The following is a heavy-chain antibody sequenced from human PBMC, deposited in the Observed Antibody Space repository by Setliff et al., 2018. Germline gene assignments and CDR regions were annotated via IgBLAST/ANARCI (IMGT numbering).Heavy chain of an antibody. D-gene: IGHD2-2*01. J-gene: IGHJ6*03. CDR2: FSSRNDYI. Sequence: GSLRLSCAASGFTFSSYSMNWVRQAPGKGLEWVASFSSRNDYIYHADSVKGRFTISRDNAKTSLYLQMNSLRAEDTAVYYCARDGCSSTSCYGCPCYYYYMDVWGKGTTVTVSS. V-gene: IGHV3-21*01. CDR3: ARDGCSSTSCYGCPCYYYYMDV. CDR1: GFTFSSYS.